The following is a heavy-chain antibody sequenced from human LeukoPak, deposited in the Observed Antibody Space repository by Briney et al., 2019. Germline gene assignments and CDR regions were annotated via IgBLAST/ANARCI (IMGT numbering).Heavy chain of an antibody. CDR1: GFTVSSNY. J-gene: IGHJ4*02. CDR2: IYSGGST. D-gene: IGHD3-22*01. V-gene: IGHV3-53*01. CDR3: ARGLDYYYDTSGYPLGY. Sequence: PGGSLRLSCAASGFTVSSNYMSWVRQAPGKGLEWVSVIYSGGSTLYADSVKGRFTISRDNSKNTLYLQMNSLRAEDTAVYYCARGLDYYYDTSGYPLGYWGQGTLVTVSS.